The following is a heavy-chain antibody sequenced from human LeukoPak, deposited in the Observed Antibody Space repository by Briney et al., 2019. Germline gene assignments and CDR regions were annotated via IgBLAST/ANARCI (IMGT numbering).Heavy chain of an antibody. CDR3: ARESPPTSIAAPGAFDI. V-gene: IGHV3-7*01. Sequence: GGSLRLSCAASGFTFSSYWMSWVRQAPGKGLEWVANIKQDGSEKYYVDSVKGRFTISRDNAKNSLYLQMNSLRAEDTAVYYRARESPPTSIAAPGAFDIWGQGTMVTVSS. D-gene: IGHD6-6*01. J-gene: IGHJ3*02. CDR2: IKQDGSEK. CDR1: GFTFSSYW.